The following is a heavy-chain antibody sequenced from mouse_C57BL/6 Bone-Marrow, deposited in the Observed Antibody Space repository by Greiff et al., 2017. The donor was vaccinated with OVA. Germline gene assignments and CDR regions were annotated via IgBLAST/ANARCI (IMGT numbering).Heavy chain of an antibody. J-gene: IGHJ3*01. V-gene: IGHV5-6*01. CDR1: GFTFSSYG. CDR3: ASHYYPAWFAY. CDR2: ISSGGSYT. D-gene: IGHD1-1*01. Sequence: EVQLVESGGDLVKPGGSLKLSCAASGFTFSSYGMSWVRQTTDKRLEWVATISSGGSYTYYPDSVKGRCTISRDNAKNTLYLQMSSLKSEDTAMYYGASHYYPAWFAYWGQGTLVTVSA.